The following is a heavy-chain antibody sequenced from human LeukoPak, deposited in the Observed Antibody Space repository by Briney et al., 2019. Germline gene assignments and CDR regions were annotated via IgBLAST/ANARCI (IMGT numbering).Heavy chain of an antibody. D-gene: IGHD3-22*01. V-gene: IGHV3-9*01. CDR3: AKKGYYDGSGYYMYYFDH. Sequence: GGSLRLSCAASGFTFDDYAMHWVRQAPGKGLEWVSGISWNSGSIGYADSVKGRFTISRDNAKNSLSLQMSSLRAEDTAVYYCAKKGYYDGSGYYMYYFDHWGQGTLVTVSS. CDR1: GFTFDDYA. CDR2: ISWNSGSI. J-gene: IGHJ4*02.